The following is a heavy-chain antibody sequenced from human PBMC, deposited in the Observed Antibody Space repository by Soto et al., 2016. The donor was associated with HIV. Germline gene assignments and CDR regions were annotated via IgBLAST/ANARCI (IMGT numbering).Heavy chain of an antibody. V-gene: IGHV3-21*01. Sequence: EVQLVESGGGLVKPGGSLRLSCAASGFTFSSYSMNWVRQAPGKGLEWVSSISSSSSYIYYADSVKGRFTISRDNAKNSLYLQMNSLRADNTAVYYCARGALRIQLWQPLGMDVWGQGDHGSPSP. J-gene: IGHJ6*02. D-gene: IGHD5-18*01. CDR2: ISSSSSYI. CDR1: GFTFSSYS. CDR3: ARGALRIQLWQPLGMDV.